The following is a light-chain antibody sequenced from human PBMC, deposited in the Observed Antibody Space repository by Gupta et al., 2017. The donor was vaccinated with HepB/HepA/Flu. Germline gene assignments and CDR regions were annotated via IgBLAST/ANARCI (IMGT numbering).Light chain of an antibody. V-gene: IGLV1-47*01. CDR1: SSNIGSNY. CDR3: AAWDDSLSGPHYV. Sequence: QSVLTQPPSASGTPGQRVTISCSGSSSNIGSNYVYWYQQLPGTAPKLLIYRNNQRPSGVPARFSGSKSGTSASLAISGLRSEDEADYYCAAWDDSLSGPHYVFGTGTKVTVL. CDR2: RNN. J-gene: IGLJ1*01.